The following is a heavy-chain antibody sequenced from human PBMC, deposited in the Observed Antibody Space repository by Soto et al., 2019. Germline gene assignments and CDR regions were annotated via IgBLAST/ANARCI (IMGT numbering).Heavy chain of an antibody. CDR2: IYYSGST. V-gene: IGHV4-31*03. Sequence: SETLSLTCTVSGGSISSGGYYWSWIRQHPGKGLEWIGYIYYSGSTYYNPSLKSRVTISVDTSKNQFSLKLSSVTAADTAVYYCTTASGYYDSSGYYPSSTPSEDTIWGQGTMVTVSS. CDR1: GGSISSGGYY. CDR3: TTASGYYDSSGYYPSSTPSEDTI. J-gene: IGHJ3*02. D-gene: IGHD3-22*01.